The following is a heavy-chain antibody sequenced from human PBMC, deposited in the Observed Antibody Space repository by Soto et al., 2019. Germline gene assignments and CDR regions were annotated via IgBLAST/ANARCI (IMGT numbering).Heavy chain of an antibody. J-gene: IGHJ4*02. CDR2: ISAYNGNT. Sequence: QVQLVQSGAEVKKPGASVKVSCKASGYTFTSYGISWVRQAPGQGLEWMGWISAYNGNTNYAQKLQGRVTMTTDTSXSXXYMELRSLRSDDTAVYYCARVRYYYGSGSYYTFDYWGQGTLVTVSS. D-gene: IGHD3-10*01. CDR3: ARVRYYYGSGSYYTFDY. V-gene: IGHV1-18*01. CDR1: GYTFTSYG.